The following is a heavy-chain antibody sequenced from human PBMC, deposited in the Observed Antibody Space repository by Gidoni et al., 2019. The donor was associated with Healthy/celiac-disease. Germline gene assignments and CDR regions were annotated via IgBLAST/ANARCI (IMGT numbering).Heavy chain of an antibody. V-gene: IGHV3-21*01. CDR3: ARDRGQLPHYYYYGMDV. D-gene: IGHD2-2*01. J-gene: IGHJ6*02. Sequence: EVQLVESGGGLVKPGGSLRLSCAASGFTFRSYSTNWVRQAPGKGMGWVSSISSSSSYIYYADSVKCRFTISRDNAKNSLYLQMNSLRAEDTAVYYCARDRGQLPHYYYYGMDVWGQGTTVTVSS. CDR2: ISSSSSYI. CDR1: GFTFRSYS.